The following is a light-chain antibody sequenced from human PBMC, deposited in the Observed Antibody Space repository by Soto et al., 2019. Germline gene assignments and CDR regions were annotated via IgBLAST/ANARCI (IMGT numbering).Light chain of an antibody. CDR3: QQYNNWPL. CDR1: QSVSSN. CDR2: GAS. Sequence: ITQSPSTLSASVGERVTMTCRASQSVSSNLAWYQQKPGQAPRLLIYGASTRATGIPARFSGSGSGTEFTLSISSLQSEDFAVYYCQQYNNWPLFGPGTKVDIK. V-gene: IGKV3-15*01. J-gene: IGKJ3*01.